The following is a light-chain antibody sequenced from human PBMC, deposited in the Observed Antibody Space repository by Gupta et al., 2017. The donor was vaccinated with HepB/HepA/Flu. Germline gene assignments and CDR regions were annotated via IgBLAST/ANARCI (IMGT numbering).Light chain of an antibody. J-gene: IGLJ2*01. V-gene: IGLV2-8*01. CDR1: SSDVGGYNH. CDR2: EVN. CDR3: SSYAGSNNVV. Sequence: QSALTQPPSASGSPGQSVTISCTGTSSDVGGYNHVSWYQQHPGTAPKLIIFEVNQRPSGVPDRFSGSKSGNTASLTVSGLQADDDANYYCSSYAGSNNVVFGGGTKLTVL.